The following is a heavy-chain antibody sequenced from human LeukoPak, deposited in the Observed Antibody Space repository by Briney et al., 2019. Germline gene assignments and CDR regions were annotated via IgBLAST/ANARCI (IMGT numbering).Heavy chain of an antibody. CDR1: GGSISSYY. CDR2: IYYSGST. J-gene: IGHJ4*02. CDR3: ARLYSSGWLRYFDY. D-gene: IGHD6-19*01. V-gene: IGHV4-59*01. Sequence: PSETLSLTCTVSGGSISSYYWSWIRQPPGKGLEWIGYIYYSGSTNYNPSLKSRVTISVDTSKNQFSLKLSSVTAADTAVYYCARLYSSGWLRYFDYWGQGTLVTVSS.